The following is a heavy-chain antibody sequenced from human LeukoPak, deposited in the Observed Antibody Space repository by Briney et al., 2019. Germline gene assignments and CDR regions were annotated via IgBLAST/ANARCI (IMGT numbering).Heavy chain of an antibody. CDR3: AKVSPGTRAFDI. Sequence: GGSLRLSYAASGFTFSNYGMQWVHQAPGKGLEWVAVISYDGSNKYYADSVKGRFTVSRDNSKNTLFLQMNSLRAEDTAVYYCAKVSPGTRAFDIWGQGTMVTVSS. CDR2: ISYDGSNK. V-gene: IGHV3-30*18. J-gene: IGHJ3*02. D-gene: IGHD2-2*01. CDR1: GFTFSNYG.